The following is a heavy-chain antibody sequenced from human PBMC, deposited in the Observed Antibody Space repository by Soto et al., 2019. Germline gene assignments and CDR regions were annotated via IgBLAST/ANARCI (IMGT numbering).Heavy chain of an antibody. CDR2: TRQDGGQE. V-gene: IGHV3-7*03. CDR1: GFAFSSSW. J-gene: IGHJ4*02. CDR3: ARYPNPTVAGLPFDL. Sequence: PEVSLRLSCAASGFAFSSSWMSWVRQAPGKGLEWVAHTRQDGGQEYYVDSVDGPFTISRDNAKNSLYLKMNILSVEDTAVYYFARYPNPTVAGLPFDLWGQGT. D-gene: IGHD6-19*01.